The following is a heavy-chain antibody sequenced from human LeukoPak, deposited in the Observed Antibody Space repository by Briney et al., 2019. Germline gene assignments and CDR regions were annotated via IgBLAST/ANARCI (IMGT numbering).Heavy chain of an antibody. CDR3: ARYVVSGAGRYYFDY. D-gene: IGHD3-10*01. CDR1: GGSISGSNYY. J-gene: IGHJ4*02. V-gene: IGHV4-39*01. CDR2: INYGGTT. Sequence: SETLSLTCTVSGGSISGSNYYWSWIRQPPGREMEWIASINYGGTTYYNPSLKSRVTISVDTSKNQFSLRLSSVTAADTAVYLCARYVVSGAGRYYFDYWGQGSLVTASS.